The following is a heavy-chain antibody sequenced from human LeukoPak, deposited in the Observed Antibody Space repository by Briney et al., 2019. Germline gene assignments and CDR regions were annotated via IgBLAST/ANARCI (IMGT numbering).Heavy chain of an antibody. V-gene: IGHV1-69*13. J-gene: IGHJ6*03. Sequence: SVKVSCKASGGTFSSYAISWVRQAPGQGLEWMGGIIPIFGTANYAQKFQGRVTITADESTSTAYMELSRLRSDDTAVYYCARGGYSGYDSLLYYYYMDAWGKGTTVTVSS. CDR1: GGTFSSYA. CDR3: ARGGYSGYDSLLYYYYMDA. D-gene: IGHD5-12*01. CDR2: IIPIFGTA.